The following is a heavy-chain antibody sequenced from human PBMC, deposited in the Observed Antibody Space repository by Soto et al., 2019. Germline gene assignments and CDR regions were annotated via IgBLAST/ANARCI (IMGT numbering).Heavy chain of an antibody. Sequence: QVQLVQSGAEVKKPGSSVKVSCRASGGTFSNYAINWVRQAPGQGLEWMGGIIPIFGTPHYAQKFQGRVKITADESTSQAYMELSSLRSEDTAVYYCAIWSRSWYFDYWGQGTLVTVSS. J-gene: IGHJ4*02. CDR2: IIPIFGTP. V-gene: IGHV1-69*12. CDR1: GGTFSNYA. D-gene: IGHD6-13*01. CDR3: AIWSRSWYFDY.